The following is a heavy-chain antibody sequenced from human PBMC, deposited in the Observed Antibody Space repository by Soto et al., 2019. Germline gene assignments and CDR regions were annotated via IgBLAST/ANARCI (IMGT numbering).Heavy chain of an antibody. V-gene: IGHV1-18*01. CDR2: ISTYKGNT. CDR1: GYTFTSYT. J-gene: IGHJ4*02. CDR3: ARGRSAYSFDS. Sequence: ASVKVSCKASGYTFTSYTINWVRQAPGQGLEWMGWISTYKGNTNYAQKFQGKFTMTTDTSASTAYMELTSLRSDDTAIYYCARGRSAYSFDSWGKGTLVTVAS.